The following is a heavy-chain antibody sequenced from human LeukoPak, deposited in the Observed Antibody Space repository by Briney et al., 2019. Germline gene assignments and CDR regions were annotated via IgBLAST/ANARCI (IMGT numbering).Heavy chain of an antibody. J-gene: IGHJ4*02. V-gene: IGHV3-21*01. CDR3: ARHPYCSSTTCYGIDY. CDR2: VTSNDYI. D-gene: IGHD2-2*01. CDR1: GFTFSSYS. Sequence: GGSLRLSCAASGFTFSSYSMNWVRQAPGKGLEWVSSVTSNDYIFYADSMKGRFTISRDNAKNSLFLQMNSLRADDTAVYYCARHPYCSSTTCYGIDYWGQGTLVTVSS.